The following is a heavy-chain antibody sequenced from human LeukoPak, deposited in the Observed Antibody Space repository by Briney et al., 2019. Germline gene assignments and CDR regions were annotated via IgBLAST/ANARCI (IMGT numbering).Heavy chain of an antibody. CDR1: GFTFSSYG. V-gene: IGHV3-30*02. CDR2: IRYDGSNK. Sequence: GGSLRLSCAASGFTFSSYGMQWVRQAPGKGLEWVAFIRYDGSNKYYADSVKGRFTISRDNSKNTLYLQMNSLRGEHTTVYYCANYSNYGAGSVDYWGQGTLVTVSS. D-gene: IGHD4-11*01. CDR3: ANYSNYGAGSVDY. J-gene: IGHJ4*02.